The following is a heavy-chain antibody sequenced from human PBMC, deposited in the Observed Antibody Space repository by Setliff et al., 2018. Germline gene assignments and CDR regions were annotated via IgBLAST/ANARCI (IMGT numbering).Heavy chain of an antibody. CDR1: GASISSYY. Sequence: SETLSLTCTVSGASISSYYWSWIRQPPGEGLEWIGYIYPGGNIKYNPSLKSRVTISLDTSKNQFSLKLSSVTAADTAVYYCARDGPHCVTSSCPGAWFDPWGQGILVTVSS. V-gene: IGHV4-4*09. CDR2: IYPGGNI. CDR3: ARDGPHCVTSSCPGAWFDP. D-gene: IGHD2-2*01. J-gene: IGHJ5*02.